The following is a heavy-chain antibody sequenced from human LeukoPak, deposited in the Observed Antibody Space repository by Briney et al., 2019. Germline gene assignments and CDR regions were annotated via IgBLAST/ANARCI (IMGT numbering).Heavy chain of an antibody. Sequence: PGRSLRLSCAASGFTFSTYGMNWVRQAPGKGLEWVAIIWYAGSYKYYADSVKGRFTVSRDNSKNTMYLQMNSLRDEDTAVYYCARVACTGGRCLAYNFYGMDVWGQGTTVTVSS. V-gene: IGHV3-33*01. J-gene: IGHJ6*02. CDR3: ARVACTGGRCLAYNFYGMDV. CDR2: IWYAGSYK. D-gene: IGHD2-15*01. CDR1: GFTFSTYG.